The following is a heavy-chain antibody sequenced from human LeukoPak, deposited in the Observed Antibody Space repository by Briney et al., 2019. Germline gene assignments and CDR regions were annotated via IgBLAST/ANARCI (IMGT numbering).Heavy chain of an antibody. V-gene: IGHV1-18*01. D-gene: IGHD3-22*01. Sequence: GASVKVSCKTSGYTFPNYAISWVRQAPGQRLEWMGWISADNGNTDYLQKFQGRVTMTTDTSTSTAYMELRSLRSDDTAVYFCARVRYYDNSGYYLPDYWGQGTLVTVSS. CDR2: ISADNGNT. J-gene: IGHJ4*02. CDR3: ARVRYYDNSGYYLPDY. CDR1: GYTFPNYA.